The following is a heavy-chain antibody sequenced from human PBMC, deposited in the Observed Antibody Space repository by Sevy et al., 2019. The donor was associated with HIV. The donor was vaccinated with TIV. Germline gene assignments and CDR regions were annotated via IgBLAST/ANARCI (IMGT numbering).Heavy chain of an antibody. V-gene: IGHV3-21*01. CDR1: EFTFSSYS. D-gene: IGHD2-2*01. CDR3: ARRDCTITSCHRGDAFDI. Sequence: GGSLRLSCAASEFTFSSYSMNWVRQAPGKGLEWVSSISGSSNYIYYADSMKGRFTISRDNAKNSLYLQMNSLRAEDTAVYYCARRDCTITSCHRGDAFDIWGQGTMVTVSS. J-gene: IGHJ3*02. CDR2: ISGSSNYI.